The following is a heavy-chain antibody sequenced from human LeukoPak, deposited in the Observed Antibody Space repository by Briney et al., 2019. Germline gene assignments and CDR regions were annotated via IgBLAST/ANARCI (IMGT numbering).Heavy chain of an antibody. CDR1: GFTFSAYD. J-gene: IGHJ4*02. CDR3: ASSSPSDYPFDY. CDR2: IWSDGTNK. Sequence: SGTSLRLSCAASGFTFSAYDMHWVRQAPGKGLEWVAVIWSDGTNKYYADSVKGRFTISRDNSKNTLYLQMNSLRAEDTAVYYCASSSPSDYPFDYWGQGTLVTVSS. V-gene: IGHV3-33*01. D-gene: IGHD4-17*01.